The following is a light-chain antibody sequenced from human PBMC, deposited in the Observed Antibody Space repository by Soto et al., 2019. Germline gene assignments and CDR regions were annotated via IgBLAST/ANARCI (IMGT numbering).Light chain of an antibody. Sequence: QSALTQPASVSGSPGQSITISCTGTRSDVGNYNLVSWYQQHPGKAPKLMIYEVNQRPSGISNRFSGSKSGNTASLTISGLQAEDEADYYCCSHAGSSTLVFGGGTKVTVL. V-gene: IGLV2-23*02. CDR3: CSHAGSSTLV. CDR1: RSDVGNYNL. CDR2: EVN. J-gene: IGLJ2*01.